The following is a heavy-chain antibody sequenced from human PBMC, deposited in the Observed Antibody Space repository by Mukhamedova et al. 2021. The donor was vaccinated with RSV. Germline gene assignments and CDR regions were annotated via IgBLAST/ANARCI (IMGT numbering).Heavy chain of an antibody. CDR2: IHIDGSRT. V-gene: IGHV3-74*01. Sequence: WAGLEWVSRIHIDGSRTSYADSVKGRFTISRDSAKNTLHLQMNSLRAEDTAVYYCARRDETVVTAFGVGRDLDVWGKGTMVNVSP. D-gene: IGHD3-3*01. CDR3: ARRDETVVTAFGVGRDLDV. J-gene: IGHJ6*04.